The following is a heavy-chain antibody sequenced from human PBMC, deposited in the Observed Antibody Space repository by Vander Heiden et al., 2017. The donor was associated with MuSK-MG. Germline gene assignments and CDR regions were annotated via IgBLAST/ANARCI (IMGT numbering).Heavy chain of an antibody. CDR3: ARGNGNYYYYMVV. V-gene: IGHV3-33*01. Sequence: QVQLVESGGGVVQPGRSLRLSCAASGFTFSSYGMHWVRQAPGKGLEWVAVIWHDGSNEYYADSVKGRFTISRDNSKNTLYLQMNSLRAEDTAMYYCARGNGNYYYYMVVWGKGTTVTVSS. CDR1: GFTFSSYG. CDR2: IWHDGSNE. D-gene: IGHD1-1*01. J-gene: IGHJ6*03.